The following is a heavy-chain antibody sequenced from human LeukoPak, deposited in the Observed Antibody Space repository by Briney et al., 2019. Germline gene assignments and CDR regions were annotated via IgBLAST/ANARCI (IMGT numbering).Heavy chain of an antibody. CDR3: ARILGFTLDY. CDR1: TFTFSSYS. J-gene: IGHJ4*02. Sequence: GGSLRLSCATPTFTFSSYSMNWVRQAPGQGLEWVSYSEYSGTTSYYADSVKGRFTVSRDNAKNSLYLQMSSLRDEDTAVYYCARILGFTLDYWGQGTLVTVSS. CDR2: SEYSGTTS. V-gene: IGHV3-48*02.